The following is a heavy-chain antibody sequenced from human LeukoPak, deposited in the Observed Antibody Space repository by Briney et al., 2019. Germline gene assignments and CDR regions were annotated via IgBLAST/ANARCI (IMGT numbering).Heavy chain of an antibody. CDR1: GFTFSSYG. Sequence: GRSLRLSCAASGFTFSSYGMHWVRQAPGKGLEWVAVIWYDGSNKYYADSVKGRFTISRDNSKHTLYLQMNSLRAEDTAVYYCAKDLAAAGALDYWGQGTLVTVSS. CDR3: AKDLAAAGALDY. V-gene: IGHV3-33*06. D-gene: IGHD6-13*01. CDR2: IWYDGSNK. J-gene: IGHJ4*02.